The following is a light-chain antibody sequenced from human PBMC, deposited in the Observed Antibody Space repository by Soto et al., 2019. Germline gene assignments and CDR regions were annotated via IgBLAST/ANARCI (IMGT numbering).Light chain of an antibody. J-gene: IGKJ1*01. CDR1: QSISSNY. CDR3: QQYGSSPLT. CDR2: GAS. V-gene: IGKV3-20*01. Sequence: EIVLTQSPGTLSMSPGERATLSCRASQSISSNYLAWYQQKPGQAPRLLIYGASSRATGIPDRFSGSGSGTDFTLTISRLEAEDFAVYYSQQYGSSPLTFGQGTKVEFK.